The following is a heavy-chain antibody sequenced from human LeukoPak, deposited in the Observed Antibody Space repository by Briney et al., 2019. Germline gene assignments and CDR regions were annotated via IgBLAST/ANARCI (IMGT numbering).Heavy chain of an antibody. CDR1: GGSFSGYY. J-gene: IGHJ6*03. CDR2: INHSGST. Sequence: PSETLSLTCAVYGGSFSGYYWSWIRQPPGKGLEWIGEINHSGSTSYNPSPKSRVTISVDTSKNQFSLKLSSVTAADTAVYYCARAHDYYYYMDVWGKGTTVTVSS. CDR3: ARAHDYYYYMDV. V-gene: IGHV4-34*01.